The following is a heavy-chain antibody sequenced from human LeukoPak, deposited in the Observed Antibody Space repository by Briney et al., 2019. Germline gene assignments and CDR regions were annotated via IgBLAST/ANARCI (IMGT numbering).Heavy chain of an antibody. CDR3: ASWGPRLESVEHAFDI. J-gene: IGHJ3*02. CDR1: GFTFSSYS. Sequence: GGSLRLSCAASGFTFSSYSMNWVRQAPGKGLEWVSSISSSSSYIYYADSVKGRFTISRDNAKNSLYLQMNSLRAEDAAVYYCASWGPRLESVEHAFDIWGQGTMVTVSS. D-gene: IGHD3-16*01. CDR2: ISSSSSYI. V-gene: IGHV3-21*01.